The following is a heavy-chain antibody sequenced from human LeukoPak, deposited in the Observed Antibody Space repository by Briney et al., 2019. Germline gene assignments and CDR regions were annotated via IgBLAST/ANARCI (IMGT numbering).Heavy chain of an antibody. V-gene: IGHV1-24*01. CDR1: GYTLTELS. J-gene: IGHJ5*02. D-gene: IGHD3-10*01. CDR3: ARSYYHNNWFDP. CDR2: FDPEDGET. Sequence: ASVKVSCKVSGYTLTELSMHWVRQAPGKGLEWMGGFDPEDGETIYAQKLQGRVTMTTDTSTSTAYMELRSLRSDDTAVYYCARSYYHNNWFDPWGQGTLVTVSS.